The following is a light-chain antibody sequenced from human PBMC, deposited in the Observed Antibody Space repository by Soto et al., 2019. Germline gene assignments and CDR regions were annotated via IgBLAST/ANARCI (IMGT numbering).Light chain of an antibody. CDR2: GAS. CDR3: QQYSIWRT. J-gene: IGKJ1*01. V-gene: IGKV3-15*01. Sequence: TQSPTALYLSPGERATLSVRASESVSTNLAWYQQEAGQAPRLLIYGASTRATGIPARFSGSGSGTEFTLTISSLQSEDFAVYYCQQYSIWRTFGQGTKVDI. CDR1: ESVSTN.